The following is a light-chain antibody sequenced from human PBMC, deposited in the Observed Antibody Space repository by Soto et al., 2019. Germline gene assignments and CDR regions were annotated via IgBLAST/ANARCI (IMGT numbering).Light chain of an antibody. CDR1: QSVSSSY. V-gene: IGKV3-20*01. CDR2: GGS. CDR3: QHFGSSPPVI. J-gene: IGKJ5*01. Sequence: EIVLTQSPGTLSLSPGERATLSCRASQSVSSSYLAWCQQKPGQAPRLLIYGGSSRATGIPDRFRGSGSGSEFSLTISGLEPEDFAVYFCQHFGSSPPVIFGQGTRLENK.